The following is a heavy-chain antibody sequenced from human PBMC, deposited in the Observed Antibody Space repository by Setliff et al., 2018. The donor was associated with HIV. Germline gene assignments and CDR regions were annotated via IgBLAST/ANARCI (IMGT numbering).Heavy chain of an antibody. CDR2: IYYSGST. CDR1: GGSISSGDYY. D-gene: IGHD6-19*01. J-gene: IGHJ4*02. V-gene: IGHV4-30-4*08. CDR3: AREFRSGWHFDS. Sequence: SETLSLTCTVSGGSISSGDYYWSWIRQPPGKGLEWIGYIYYSGSTYYNPSLKSRLTISVDTSKNQFSLKMSSVTAADTAVYYCAREFRSGWHFDSRGQGTLVTVSS.